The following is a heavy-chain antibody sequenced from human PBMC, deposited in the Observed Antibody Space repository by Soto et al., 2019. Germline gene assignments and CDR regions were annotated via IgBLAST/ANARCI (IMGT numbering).Heavy chain of an antibody. V-gene: IGHV1-69*13. J-gene: IGHJ6*02. Sequence: GASVKVSCKASGGTFSSYAISWVRQAPGQGLEWMGGIIPIFGTANYAQKFQGRVTITADESTSTACMELSSLRSEDTAVYYCARDGSLEYSSSSDIDGMDVWGQGTTVTVSS. D-gene: IGHD6-6*01. CDR2: IIPIFGTA. CDR3: ARDGSLEYSSSSDIDGMDV. CDR1: GGTFSSYA.